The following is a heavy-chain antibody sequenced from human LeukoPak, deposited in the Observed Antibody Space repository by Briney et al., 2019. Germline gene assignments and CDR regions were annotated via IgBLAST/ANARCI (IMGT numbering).Heavy chain of an antibody. V-gene: IGHV4-59*01. CDR3: ASLVNNWNDDNWFDP. D-gene: IGHD1-1*01. CDR2: IYYSGST. Sequence: GSLRLSCAASGFTFSDYYMSWIRQPPGKGLEWIGYIYYSGSTNYNPSLKSRVTISVDTSKNQFSLKLSSVTAADTAVYYCASLVNNWNDDNWFDPWGQGTLVTVSS. J-gene: IGHJ5*02. CDR1: GFTFSDYY.